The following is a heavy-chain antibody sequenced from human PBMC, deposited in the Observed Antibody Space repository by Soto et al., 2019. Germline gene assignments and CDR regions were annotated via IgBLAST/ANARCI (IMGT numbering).Heavy chain of an antibody. D-gene: IGHD3-3*01. CDR1: GFTFSSYA. CDR3: AKIGYGDFWSGYYRGAYYYYGMDV. V-gene: IGHV3-23*01. Sequence: EVQLLESGGGLVQPGGSLRLSCAASGFTFSSYAMSWVRQAPGKGLEWVSAISGSGGSTYYADSVKGRFTISRDNSKNTLYLQMNSLRAEDTAVYYCAKIGYGDFWSGYYRGAYYYYGMDVWGQGTTVTVSS. CDR2: ISGSGGST. J-gene: IGHJ6*02.